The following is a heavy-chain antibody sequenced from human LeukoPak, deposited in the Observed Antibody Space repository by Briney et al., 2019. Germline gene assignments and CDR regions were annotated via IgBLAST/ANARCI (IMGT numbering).Heavy chain of an antibody. CDR2: IYFSGNT. CDR1: GDSINSYY. Sequence: SETLSLTCTVSGDSINSYYWSWLRQPPGKGLEWIGYIYFSGNTKYNPSLENRVTISVDRSKSKFYLTLRSVTAADTAVYFCARDLNHGFNYYYYGLEVWGQGTTVTVSS. CDR3: ARDLNHGFNYYYYGLEV. D-gene: IGHD3-9*01. V-gene: IGHV4-59*01. J-gene: IGHJ6*02.